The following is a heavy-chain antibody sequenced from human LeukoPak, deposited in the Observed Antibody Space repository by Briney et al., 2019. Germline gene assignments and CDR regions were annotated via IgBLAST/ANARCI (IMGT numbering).Heavy chain of an antibody. CDR3: ARVMGDFWSGYDAFDI. Sequence: GGSLRLSCAASGFIVSSNYVSWVRQAPGKGLEWVSVIFGGGSTYYADSVKGRFTISRDNSKNTLYLQMNSLRAEDTAVYYCARVMGDFWSGYDAFDIWGQGTMVTVSS. J-gene: IGHJ3*02. CDR1: GFIVSSNY. D-gene: IGHD3-3*01. V-gene: IGHV3-53*05. CDR2: IFGGGST.